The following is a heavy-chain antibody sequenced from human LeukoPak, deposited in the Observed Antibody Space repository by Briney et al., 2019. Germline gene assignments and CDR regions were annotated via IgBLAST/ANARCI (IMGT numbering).Heavy chain of an antibody. CDR3: AKVYSGSYYCFDY. V-gene: IGHV3-23*01. Sequence: GGSLRLSCAASGFTFSRYAMSWVRQAPGKGLEWVSAISGSGGSTYYADSVKGRFTISRDNSKNTLYLQMNSLRAEDTAVYYCAKVYSGSYYCFDYRGQGTLVTVSS. CDR1: GFTFSRYA. CDR2: ISGSGGST. J-gene: IGHJ4*02. D-gene: IGHD1-26*01.